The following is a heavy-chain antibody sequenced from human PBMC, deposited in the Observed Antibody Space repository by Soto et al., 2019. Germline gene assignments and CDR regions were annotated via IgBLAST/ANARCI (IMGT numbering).Heavy chain of an antibody. V-gene: IGHV3-9*01. Sequence: EVQLVESGGGLVQPGRSLRLSCAASGFTFDYYAMHWVRQAPGKGLEWVSGITWNSGSVFYADSVKGRFTISRDSAKNYPYLQIKSLGADHTALSYCTRAASLHYSGSGSFYHPRASYSFDSWGQGTLVTVSS. D-gene: IGHD3-10*01. CDR2: ITWNSGSV. CDR3: TRAASLHYSGSGSFYHPRASYSFDS. CDR1: GFTFDYYA. J-gene: IGHJ4*02.